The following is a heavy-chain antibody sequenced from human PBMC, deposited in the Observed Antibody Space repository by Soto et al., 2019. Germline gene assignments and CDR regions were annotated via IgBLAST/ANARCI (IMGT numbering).Heavy chain of an antibody. J-gene: IGHJ5*02. Sequence: ASVKVSCKASGYTFTSYGISWVRQAPGQGLEWMGWISAYNGNTNYAQKFQGRVTMTRNTSISTAYMELSSLRSEDTAVYYCARGPPYSSSWYGWLDPWGQGTLVTVYS. D-gene: IGHD6-13*01. CDR1: GYTFTSYG. CDR3: ARGPPYSSSWYGWLDP. CDR2: ISAYNGNT. V-gene: IGHV1-18*01.